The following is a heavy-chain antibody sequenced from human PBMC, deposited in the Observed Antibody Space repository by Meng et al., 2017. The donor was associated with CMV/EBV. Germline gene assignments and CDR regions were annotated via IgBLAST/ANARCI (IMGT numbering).Heavy chain of an antibody. CDR1: GYTFTGYY. J-gene: IGHJ6*02. D-gene: IGHD2-2*01. CDR3: DRVGYYSPTSLSDYYYYYGMDV. Sequence: ASVKVSCKASGYTFTGYYMHWVRQAPGQGLEWMGWINPNSGGTNYAQKFQGRVTMTRDTSISTAYMELSRLRSDDTAVYYCDRVGYYSPTSLSDYYYYYGMDVWGQGTTVTVSS. V-gene: IGHV1-2*02. CDR2: INPNSGGT.